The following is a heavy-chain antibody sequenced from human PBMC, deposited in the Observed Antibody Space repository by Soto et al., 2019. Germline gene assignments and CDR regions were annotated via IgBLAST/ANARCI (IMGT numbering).Heavy chain of an antibody. J-gene: IGHJ4*02. V-gene: IGHV3-30-3*01. D-gene: IGHD3-16*01. CDR1: GFTFSSYA. CDR2: ISYDGSNK. Sequence: QVQLVESGGGVVQPGRSLRLSCAASGFTFSSYAMHWVRQAPGKGLEWVAVISYDGSNKYYADSVKGRFTISRDNSKNTLYLKMNSLRAEDTAVYYCARDPFMITFGGVLDYWGQGTLVTVSS. CDR3: ARDPFMITFGGVLDY.